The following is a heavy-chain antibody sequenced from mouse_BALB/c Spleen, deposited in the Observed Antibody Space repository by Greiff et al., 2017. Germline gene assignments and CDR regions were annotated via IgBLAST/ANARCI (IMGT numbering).Heavy chain of an antibody. CDR1: GFTFSSYG. V-gene: IGHV5-6*01. D-gene: IGHD2-1*01. CDR3: VRLGIYPTYYAMDY. CDR2: ISSGGGYT. Sequence: EVQLVESGADLVKPGASLKLSCAASGFTFSSYGMSWVRQTPDKRLEWVATISSGGGYTYYTDNVKGRVTITRDNAKNTLYLQMSSLMSEDTAVYYSVRLGIYPTYYAMDYWGQGTSVTVSS. J-gene: IGHJ4*01.